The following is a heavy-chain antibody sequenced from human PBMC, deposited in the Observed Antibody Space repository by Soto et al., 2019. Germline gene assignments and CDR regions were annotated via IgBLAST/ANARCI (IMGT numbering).Heavy chain of an antibody. V-gene: IGHV4-34*01. CDR3: ARGSSYIVVVPAAIPPRSFDI. Sequence: PSETLSLTCAVYGGSFSGYYWSWIRQPPGKGLEWIGEINHSGSTNYNPSLKSRVTISVDTSKNQFSLKLSSVTAADTAVYYCARGSSYIVVVPAAIPPRSFDIWGQGTMVTVSS. CDR1: GGSFSGYY. CDR2: INHSGST. D-gene: IGHD2-2*02. J-gene: IGHJ3*02.